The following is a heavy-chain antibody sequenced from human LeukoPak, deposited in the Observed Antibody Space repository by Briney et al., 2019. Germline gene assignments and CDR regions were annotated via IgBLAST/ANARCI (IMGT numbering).Heavy chain of an antibody. CDR2: ITATSSST. Sequence: GGSLRLSCAASGFTFSSYAMSWVRQAPGKGLEWVSAITATSSSTYDADSVQGRFTISRDNSKNTLYLQMNSLRAEDTAVYYCAKEERPAYYDSSGYYYVWAFDIWGQGTMVTVSS. CDR3: AKEERPAYYDSSGYYYVWAFDI. D-gene: IGHD3-22*01. V-gene: IGHV3-23*01. J-gene: IGHJ3*02. CDR1: GFTFSSYA.